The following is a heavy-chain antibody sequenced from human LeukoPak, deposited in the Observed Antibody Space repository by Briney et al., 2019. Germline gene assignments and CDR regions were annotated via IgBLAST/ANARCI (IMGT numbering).Heavy chain of an antibody. CDR3: ARDLEAINIVPAAAGDY. CDR1: GYTFTGYY. CDR2: IIPILGIA. Sequence: ASVKVSCKASGYTFTGYYMHWVRQAPGQGLEWMGRIIPILGIANYAQRFQGRVTITADKSTSTAYMELSSLRSEDTAVYYCARDLEAINIVPAAAGDYWGQGTLVTVSS. V-gene: IGHV1-69*04. J-gene: IGHJ4*02. D-gene: IGHD2-2*01.